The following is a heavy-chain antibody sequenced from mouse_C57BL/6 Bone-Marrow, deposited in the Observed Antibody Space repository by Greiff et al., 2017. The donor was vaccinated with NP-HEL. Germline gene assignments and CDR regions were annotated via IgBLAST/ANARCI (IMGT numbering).Heavy chain of an antibody. CDR2: IDPSDSYT. V-gene: IGHV1-59*01. J-gene: IGHJ4*01. CDR1: GYTFTSYW. D-gene: IGHD1-1*01. Sequence: VQLQQPGAELVRPGTSVKLSCKASGYTFTSYWMHWVKQRPGQGLEWIGVIDPSDSYTKYNQKFKGKATLTVDTSSSTAYMQLSSLTSEDSAVYYCARSTSYYGSSYDYAMDYWGQGTSVTVSS. CDR3: ARSTSYYGSSYDYAMDY.